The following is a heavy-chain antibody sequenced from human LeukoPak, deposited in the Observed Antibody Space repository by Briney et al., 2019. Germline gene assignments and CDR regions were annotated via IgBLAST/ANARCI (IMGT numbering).Heavy chain of an antibody. CDR3: ARDQARIAAANDWFDP. J-gene: IGHJ5*02. V-gene: IGHV3-74*01. D-gene: IGHD6-13*01. Sequence: GGSLRLSCAASGFTLSSYWMHWVRQAPGKGLVWVSRINSDGSSTSYADSVKGRFTISRDNAKNTLYLQMNSLRAEDTAVYYCARDQARIAAANDWFDPWGQGTLVTVSS. CDR1: GFTLSSYW. CDR2: INSDGSST.